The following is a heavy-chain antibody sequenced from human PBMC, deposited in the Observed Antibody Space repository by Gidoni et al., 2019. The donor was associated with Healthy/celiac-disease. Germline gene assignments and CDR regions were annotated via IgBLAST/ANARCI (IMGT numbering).Heavy chain of an antibody. CDR1: GFTFSNAW. Sequence: EVQLVESGGGLVKPGGSLRLPCSASGFTFSNAWMSWVRQAPGKGLEWVGRIKSKTDGGTTDYAAPVKGRFTISRDDSKNTLYLQMNSLKTEDTAVYYCTTDRGGGIAAASDAFDIWGQGTMVTVSS. J-gene: IGHJ3*02. CDR2: IKSKTDGGTT. CDR3: TTDRGGGIAAASDAFDI. V-gene: IGHV3-15*01. D-gene: IGHD6-13*01.